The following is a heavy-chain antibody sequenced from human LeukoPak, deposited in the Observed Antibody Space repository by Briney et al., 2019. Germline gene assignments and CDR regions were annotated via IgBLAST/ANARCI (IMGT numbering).Heavy chain of an antibody. V-gene: IGHV4-39*01. CDR2: IYYSGST. Sequence: WVRQPPGKGLEWIGSIYYSGSTYYNPSLKSRVTISVDTSKNQFSLKLSSVTAADTAVYYCARYLGYCSGGSCYSKSIYYFDYWGQGTLVTVSS. CDR3: ARYLGYCSGGSCYSKSIYYFDY. D-gene: IGHD2-15*01. J-gene: IGHJ4*02.